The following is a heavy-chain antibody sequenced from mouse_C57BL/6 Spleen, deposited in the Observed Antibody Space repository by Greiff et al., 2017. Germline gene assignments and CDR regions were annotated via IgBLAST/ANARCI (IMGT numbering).Heavy chain of an antibody. J-gene: IGHJ1*03. CDR3: ARSRYKEDWYFDV. CDR2: IYPGDGDT. D-gene: IGHD1-1*01. CDR1: GYAFSSYW. V-gene: IGHV1-80*01. Sequence: VKLVESGAELVKPGASVKISCKASGYAFSSYWMNWVKQRPGKGLEWIGQIYPGDGDTNYNGKFKGKATLTADKSSSTAYMQLSSLTSEDAAVYFCARSRYKEDWYFDVWGTGTTVTVSS.